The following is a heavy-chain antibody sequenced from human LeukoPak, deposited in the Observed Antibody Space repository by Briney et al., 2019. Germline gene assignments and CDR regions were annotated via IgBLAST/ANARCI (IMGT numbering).Heavy chain of an antibody. V-gene: IGHV4-39*01. CDR3: ARHDGRSGGTMGAFDF. CDR2: IYYGGTI. Sequence: SETLSLTCTVSGDSISISSYCWGWIRQPPGKGLEWIGSIYYGGTIFHNPPLNSRVTISVDTSKNQFSLQLNSVTAADTAFYYCARHDGRSGGTMGAFDFWGQGSLVTVSS. D-gene: IGHD4-23*01. J-gene: IGHJ5*01. CDR1: GDSISISSYC.